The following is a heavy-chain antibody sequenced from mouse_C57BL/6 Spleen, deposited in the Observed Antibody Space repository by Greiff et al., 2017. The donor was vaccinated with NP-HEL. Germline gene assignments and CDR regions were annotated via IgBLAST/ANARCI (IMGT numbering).Heavy chain of an antibody. D-gene: IGHD1-1*01. V-gene: IGHV1-15*01. CDR2: IDPETGGT. J-gene: IGHJ2*01. CDR1: GYTFTDYE. CDR3: TRPVATRDYFDY. Sequence: VQLQESGAELVRPGASVTLSCKASGYTFTDYEMHWVKQTPVHGLEWIGAIDPETGGTAYNQKFKGKAILTADKSSSTAYMELRSLTSEDSAVYYCTRPVATRDYFDYWGQGTTLTVSS.